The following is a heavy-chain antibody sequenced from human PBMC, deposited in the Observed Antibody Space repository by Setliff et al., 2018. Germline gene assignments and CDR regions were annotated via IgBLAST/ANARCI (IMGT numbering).Heavy chain of an antibody. J-gene: IGHJ4*02. CDR1: GDTFSSSG. Sequence: SVKVSCKASGDTFSSSGITWVRQAPGEGLEWVGRSIPILKTANYAQKFQGRVTLSVDDSTTTAYMDLRSLKLEDTAVYFCARELRSPFWHIDSWGQGTLVTVSS. D-gene: IGHD3-3*01. CDR3: ARELRSPFWHIDS. V-gene: IGHV1-69*11. CDR2: SIPILKTA.